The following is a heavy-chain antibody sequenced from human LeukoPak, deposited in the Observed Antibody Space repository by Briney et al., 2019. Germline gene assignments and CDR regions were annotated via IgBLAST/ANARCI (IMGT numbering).Heavy chain of an antibody. V-gene: IGHV1-2*02. CDR1: GYTFTGYY. CDR3: ARGYSNYGEY. J-gene: IGHJ4*02. Sequence: GASVKVSCKASGYTFTGYYMHWVRQAPGQGLEWMGWINPNSGGTNYAQKFQGRVTMTRDTSISTAYMELSSLRSEDTAVYYCARGYSNYGEYWGQGTLVTVSS. CDR2: INPNSGGT. D-gene: IGHD4-11*01.